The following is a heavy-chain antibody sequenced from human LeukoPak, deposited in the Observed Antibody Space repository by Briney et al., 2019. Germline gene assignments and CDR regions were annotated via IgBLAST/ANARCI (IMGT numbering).Heavy chain of an antibody. CDR3: AKSAAVTPDAFDI. J-gene: IGHJ3*02. Sequence: GGSLRLSCAASGFTSSSYGMHWVRQAPGKGLEWVAVISYDGSNKYYADSVKGRFTISRDNSKNTLYLQMNSLRAEDTAVYYCAKSAAVTPDAFDIWGQGTMVTVSS. CDR2: ISYDGSNK. CDR1: GFTSSSYG. V-gene: IGHV3-30*18. D-gene: IGHD6-25*01.